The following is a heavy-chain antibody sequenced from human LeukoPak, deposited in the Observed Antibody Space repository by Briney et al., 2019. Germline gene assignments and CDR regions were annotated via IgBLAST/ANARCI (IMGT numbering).Heavy chain of an antibody. CDR2: MNPNSGNT. J-gene: IGHJ4*02. D-gene: IGHD6-13*01. CDR1: GYTFTSYD. CDR3: ARDSKRSKARQLEAVPVAW. Sequence: GASVKVSCKASGYTFTSYDINWVRQATGQGLEWMGWMNPNSGNTGYAQKFQGRVTMTRNTSISTAYMELSSLRSEDTAVYYCARDSKRSKARQLEAVPVAWWGQGTLVTVSS. V-gene: IGHV1-8*01.